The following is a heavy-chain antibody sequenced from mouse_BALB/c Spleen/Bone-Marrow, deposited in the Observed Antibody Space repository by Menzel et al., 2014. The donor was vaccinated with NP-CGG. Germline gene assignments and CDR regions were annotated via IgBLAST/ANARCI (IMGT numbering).Heavy chain of an antibody. CDR3: ARDLDY. CDR2: IFPGDGDT. V-gene: IGHV1-80*01. J-gene: IGHJ4*01. CDR1: GYAFSNYW. Sequence: QVQLKESGAELVRPGSSVKISCKASGYAFSNYWMNWVKQRPGQGLEWIGQIFPGDGDTNYNGKFKGKATLTADKSSSTAYMQLSSLTSEDSAVYYCARDLDYWGQGTSVTVSS.